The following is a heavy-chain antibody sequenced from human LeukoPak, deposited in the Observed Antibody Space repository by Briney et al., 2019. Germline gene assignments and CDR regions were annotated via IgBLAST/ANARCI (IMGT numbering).Heavy chain of an antibody. J-gene: IGHJ4*02. D-gene: IGHD3-10*01. Sequence: GGSLRLSCAAPGFTFSSYEMNWVRQAPGKGLEWVSYISSSGSTIYYADSVKGRFTISRDNAKNSLYLQMNSLRAEDTAVYYCAKDILRITMVRGELPPDYWGQGTLVTVSS. V-gene: IGHV3-48*03. CDR2: ISSSGSTI. CDR3: AKDILRITMVRGELPPDY. CDR1: GFTFSSYE.